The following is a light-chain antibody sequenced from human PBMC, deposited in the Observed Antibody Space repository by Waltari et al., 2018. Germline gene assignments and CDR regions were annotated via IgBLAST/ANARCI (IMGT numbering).Light chain of an antibody. CDR3: CSYAGSSPHVV. J-gene: IGLJ2*01. Sequence: QSALTQPASVSGSPGQSITISCTGTSSDVGSYNLVSWYQQHPGKAPKLMIFEDTKRPSGVSDRFSGSRSGNTAYRTISGLQAEDEADYYCCSYAGSSPHVVFGGGTKLTVL. CDR1: SSDVGSYNL. CDR2: EDT. V-gene: IGLV2-23*01.